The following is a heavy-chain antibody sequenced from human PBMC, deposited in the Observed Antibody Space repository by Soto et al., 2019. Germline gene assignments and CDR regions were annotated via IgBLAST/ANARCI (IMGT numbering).Heavy chain of an antibody. CDR2: ISYDGSNK. CDR1: GFTFSSYG. J-gene: IGHJ6*02. Sequence: VGSLRLSCAASGFTFSSYGMHWVRQAPGKGLEWVAVISYDGSNKYYADSVKGRFTISRDNSKNTLYLQMNSLRAEDTAVYYCAKDRRGVAVNPPPTTYYYYYGMDVWGQGTTVTVSS. CDR3: AKDRRGVAVNPPPTTYYYYYGMDV. D-gene: IGHD6-19*01. V-gene: IGHV3-30*18.